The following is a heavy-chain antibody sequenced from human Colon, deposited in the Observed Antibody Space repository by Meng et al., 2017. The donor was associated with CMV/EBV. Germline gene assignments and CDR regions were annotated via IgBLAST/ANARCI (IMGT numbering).Heavy chain of an antibody. CDR1: GGSFSPYY. D-gene: IGHD3-10*01. Sequence: VQVQQWGAGLLKPSETLSLTCALYGGSFSPYYWSWIRQSPGKVLEWIAEIDHTGSTNYNPSLKSRVTISIDTSNSHFSLNLTSATAADTAVYYCARGGGTPIRGVLPFDFWGQGTLVTVSS. V-gene: IGHV4-34*01. CDR2: IDHTGST. J-gene: IGHJ4*02. CDR3: ARGGGTPIRGVLPFDF.